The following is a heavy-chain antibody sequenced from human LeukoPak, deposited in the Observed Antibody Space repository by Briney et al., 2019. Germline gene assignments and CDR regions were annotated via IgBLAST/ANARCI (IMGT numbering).Heavy chain of an antibody. CDR3: AKKGLAASGQFDC. CDR1: GFTFSSYS. Sequence: GGSLRLSCAASGFTFSSYSMDWVRQAPGKGLEWVASIWYDGRDKYYADSVRGRFTISRDDSKNTLDLQMNSLRPEDTGLYYCAKKGLAASGQFDCWGQGTLVTGSS. V-gene: IGHV3-30*02. D-gene: IGHD6-13*01. J-gene: IGHJ4*02. CDR2: IWYDGRDK.